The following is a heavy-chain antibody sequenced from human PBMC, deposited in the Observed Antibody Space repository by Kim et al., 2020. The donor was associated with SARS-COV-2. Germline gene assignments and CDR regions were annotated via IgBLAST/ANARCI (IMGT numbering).Heavy chain of an antibody. D-gene: IGHD1-1*01. CDR3: ARDGERFWNDEGLGLDY. J-gene: IGHJ4*02. CDR2: IKQDGSEK. CDR1: GFTFSSYW. V-gene: IGHV3-7*01. Sequence: GGSLRLSCAASGFTFSSYWMSWVRQAPGKGLEWVANIKQDGSEKYYVDSVKGRFTISRDNAKNSLYLQMNSLRAEDTAVYYCARDGERFWNDEGLGLDYWGQGTLVTVSS.